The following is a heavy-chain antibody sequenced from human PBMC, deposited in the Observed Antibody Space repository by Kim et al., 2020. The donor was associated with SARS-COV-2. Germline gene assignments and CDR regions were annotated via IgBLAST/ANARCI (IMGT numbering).Heavy chain of an antibody. J-gene: IGHJ3*02. Sequence: YAQNLPGSVTLTTDTSTRTVYMELRSLRSDDTAVYYCARDYYDNREDVFDIWGQGTMVTVSS. CDR3: ARDYYDNREDVFDI. D-gene: IGHD3-22*01. V-gene: IGHV1-18*01.